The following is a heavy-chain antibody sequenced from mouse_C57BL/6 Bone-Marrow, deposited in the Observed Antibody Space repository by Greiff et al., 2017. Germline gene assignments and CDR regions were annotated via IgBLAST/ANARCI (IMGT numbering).Heavy chain of an antibody. CDR2: ISDGGSYT. Sequence: EVQVVESGGGLVKPGGSLKLSCAASGFTFSSYAMSWVRQTPEKRLEWVATISDGGSYTYYPDNVKGRFTISRDNAKNNLYLQMSHLKSEDTAMYYCACHYYGSSPVFAYWGQGTLVTVSA. CDR3: ACHYYGSSPVFAY. D-gene: IGHD1-1*01. J-gene: IGHJ3*01. V-gene: IGHV5-4*01. CDR1: GFTFSSYA.